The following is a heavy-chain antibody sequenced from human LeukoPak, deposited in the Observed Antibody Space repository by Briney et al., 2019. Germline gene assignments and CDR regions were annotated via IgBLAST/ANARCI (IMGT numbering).Heavy chain of an antibody. CDR2: ISAYNGNT. V-gene: IGHV1-18*01. D-gene: IGHD1-1*01. CDR3: ARGRARELASNWNIDY. Sequence: ASVKVSCKASGYTFTSYGISWVRQAPGQGLEWMGWISAYNGNTNYAQKLQGRVTMTTDTSTSTAYMELRSLRSDDTAVYYCARGRARELASNWNIDYWGQGTLVTVSS. CDR1: GYTFTSYG. J-gene: IGHJ4*02.